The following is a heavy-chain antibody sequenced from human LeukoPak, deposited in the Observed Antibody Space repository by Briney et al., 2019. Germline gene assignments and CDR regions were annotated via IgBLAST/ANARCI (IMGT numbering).Heavy chain of an antibody. CDR3: AKVAPLKSTTGTTYFDY. Sequence: PGRSLRLSCAASGFTFDDYAMHWVRQAPGKGLEWVSGISWNSGSIGYADSVKGRFTISRDNAKNPLYLQMNSLRAEDTALYYCAKVAPLKSTTGTTYFDYWGQGTLVTVSS. CDR1: GFTFDDYA. V-gene: IGHV3-9*01. D-gene: IGHD1-1*01. J-gene: IGHJ4*02. CDR2: ISWNSGSI.